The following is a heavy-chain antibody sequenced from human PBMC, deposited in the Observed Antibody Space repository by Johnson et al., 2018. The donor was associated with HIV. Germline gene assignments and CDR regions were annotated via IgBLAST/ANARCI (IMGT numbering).Heavy chain of an antibody. Sequence: QVQLVESGGDVVQPGTSLRLFCAASGFSFSNSVMHWVRRAPGKGLEWVAVISYDGSNKYYADSVKGRFTISRDNARNTLYLQMNSLRADDTAVYYCVREDGACDLWGQGTVVTVSS. CDR3: VREDGACDL. J-gene: IGHJ3*01. D-gene: IGHD4/OR15-4a*01. V-gene: IGHV3-30-3*01. CDR2: ISYDGSNK. CDR1: GFSFSNSV.